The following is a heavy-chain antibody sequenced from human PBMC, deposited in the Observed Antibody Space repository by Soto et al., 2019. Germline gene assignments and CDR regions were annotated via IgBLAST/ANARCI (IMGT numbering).Heavy chain of an antibody. J-gene: IGHJ1*01. CDR2: INSSGGST. CDR1: GYSFNDYY. V-gene: IGHV1-46*02. Sequence: QVQLVQSGGAVRKPGASVKLSCKASGYSFNDYYIHWVRQGPGQALEWIGMINSSGGSTTYAERFQDRLTVTRDKSTRTVYMELSSLTSADTANYFCARITTLTGFERFQDWCPGALVSVSS. D-gene: IGHD4-17*01. CDR3: ARITTLTGFERFQD.